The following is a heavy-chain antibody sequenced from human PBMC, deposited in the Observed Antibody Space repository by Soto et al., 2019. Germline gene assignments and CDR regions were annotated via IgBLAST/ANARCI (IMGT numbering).Heavy chain of an antibody. Sequence: GGSLRLSCAASGFTFSSYSMHWVRQAPGKGLEWVAVISYDGSNKYYADSVKGRFTISRDNSKNTLYLQMNSLRAEDTAVYYCARETGYCSGGSCPSAEYFQHWGQGTLVTVSS. J-gene: IGHJ1*01. D-gene: IGHD2-15*01. CDR3: ARETGYCSGGSCPSAEYFQH. CDR2: ISYDGSNK. CDR1: GFTFSSYS. V-gene: IGHV3-30-3*01.